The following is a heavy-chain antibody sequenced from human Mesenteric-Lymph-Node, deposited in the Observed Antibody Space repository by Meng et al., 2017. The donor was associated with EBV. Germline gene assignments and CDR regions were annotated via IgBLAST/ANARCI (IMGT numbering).Heavy chain of an antibody. Sequence: QVQLQASGPGLVKPSETLSLTCTVSGGSISGYYWSWIQQPPGKGLEWIGYIYYNGNNNYNPSLKSRVATSLDTSKNQFSLKLTSVTAADSAVYYCASGGYGEIAYWGQGTLVTVSS. D-gene: IGHD4-17*01. V-gene: IGHV4-59*01. CDR1: GGSISGYY. CDR2: IYYNGNN. CDR3: ASGGYGEIAY. J-gene: IGHJ4*02.